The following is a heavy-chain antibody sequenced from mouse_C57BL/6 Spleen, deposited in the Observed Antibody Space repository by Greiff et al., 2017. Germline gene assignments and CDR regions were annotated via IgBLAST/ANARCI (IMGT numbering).Heavy chain of an antibody. Sequence: QVQLQQPGPELVKPGASVKLSCKASGYNFTSSWMHWVKQRPGQGLEWIGNINPSNGGTNYHAKFKSTATLTADQSSSTAYRQLSSLTSEDSAVYYCARWGWGFDYWGQGTTLAVSS. D-gene: IGHD3-3*01. CDR1: GYNFTSSW. V-gene: IGHV1-53*01. CDR3: ARWGWGFDY. J-gene: IGHJ2*01. CDR2: INPSNGGT.